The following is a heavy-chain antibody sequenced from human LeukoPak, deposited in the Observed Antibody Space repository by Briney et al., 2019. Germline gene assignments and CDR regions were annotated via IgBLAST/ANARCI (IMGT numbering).Heavy chain of an antibody. D-gene: IGHD5-12*01. CDR3: ARDSPGYGAYVS. V-gene: IGHV3-7*01. CDR1: GFTFSTYW. CDR2: IKEDGGRE. J-gene: IGHJ1*01. Sequence: GGSLRLSCAASGFTFSTYWMTWVRQAPGKGLEWVANIKEDGGREYYVDSVKGRFTISRDNAKNSLYLQMDSLTAEDTAVYYCARDSPGYGAYVSWGQGTLVSVSS.